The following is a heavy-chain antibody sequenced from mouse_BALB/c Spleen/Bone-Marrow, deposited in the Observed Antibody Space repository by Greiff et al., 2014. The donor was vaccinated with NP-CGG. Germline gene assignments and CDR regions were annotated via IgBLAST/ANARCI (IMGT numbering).Heavy chain of an antibody. CDR3: GRVSYFTTVGAMDY. CDR2: INPYNGDT. Sequence: EVMLVESGPELVKPGASVKISCKASGYSFTGYFMNWVKQSHGKSLEWIGRINPYNGDTFYNQKFKGKATLTVDKSSSTAHIELLSLTSEDSAVYYCGRVSYFTTVGAMDYWGQGTSVTVSS. CDR1: GYSFTGYF. V-gene: IGHV1-37*01. D-gene: IGHD1-1*01. J-gene: IGHJ4*01.